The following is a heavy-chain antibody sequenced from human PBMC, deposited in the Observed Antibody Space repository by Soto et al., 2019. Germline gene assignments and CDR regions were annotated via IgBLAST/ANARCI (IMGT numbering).Heavy chain of an antibody. Sequence: LSPTCTVSGGSINSYYWSWIRQSAGKGLEWIGRVYSSGSTFYNPSLKSRLTMSVDTPNNQFSLKLSSVTAADTAVYSCARDKGDSRIDYWGLGTLVTVSS. J-gene: IGHJ4*02. CDR1: GGSINSYY. D-gene: IGHD3-22*01. CDR3: ARDKGDSRIDY. CDR2: VYSSGST. V-gene: IGHV4-4*07.